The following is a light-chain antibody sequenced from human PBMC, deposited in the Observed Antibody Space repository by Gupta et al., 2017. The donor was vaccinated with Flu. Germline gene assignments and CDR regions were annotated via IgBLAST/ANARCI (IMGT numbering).Light chain of an antibody. J-gene: IGLJ3*02. CDR2: DVN. V-gene: IGLV2-14*03. Sequence: SALTPPASVSGSPGQTLIIPCTGTNNDIGGYDYVSWYQHLPGRAPKLIIYDVNRRPSGISSRFSGSKYGDTASLTISGLQAEDEADYYCNSFKSPTSPGVFGGGTKLTVL. CDR3: NSFKSPTSPGV. CDR1: NNDIGGYDY.